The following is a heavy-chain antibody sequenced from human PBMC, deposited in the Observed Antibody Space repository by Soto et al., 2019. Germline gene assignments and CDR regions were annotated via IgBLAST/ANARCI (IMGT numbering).Heavy chain of an antibody. CDR3: ARYFDGSGWSSGYYGMDV. D-gene: IGHD6-19*01. J-gene: IGHJ6*02. V-gene: IGHV1-69*02. Sequence: QVQLVQSGAEVQGPGSSVKVSCKASGGTFRSYTIKWVRQAPGKGLEWMGSSIPILDVTNYADKFLGRLTITADKATGTAYLDPNSLRSENTAVYYCARYFDGSGWSSGYYGMDVWGQWTTVTVAS. CDR1: GGTFRSYT. CDR2: SIPILDVT.